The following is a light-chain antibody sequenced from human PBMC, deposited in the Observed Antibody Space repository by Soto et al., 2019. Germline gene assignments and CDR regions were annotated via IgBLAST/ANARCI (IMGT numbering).Light chain of an antibody. CDR3: MQALPTGP. J-gene: IGKJ1*01. V-gene: IGKV2-28*01. CDR1: QSLLHSNGYNY. CDR2: LGS. Sequence: DIVMTQSPLSLPVTPGEPASISCRSSQSLLHSNGYNYLDWYLQKPGQSPQLLIYLGSNRSSGVPDRFSGSGSGTDFTLQISRVEAEDVGVYYCMQALPTGPFGQGTTVASK.